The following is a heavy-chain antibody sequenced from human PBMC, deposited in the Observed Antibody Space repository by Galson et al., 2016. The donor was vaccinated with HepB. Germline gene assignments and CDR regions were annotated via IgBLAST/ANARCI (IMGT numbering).Heavy chain of an antibody. CDR2: IIPIFGTT. D-gene: IGHD2-21*02. V-gene: IGHV1-69*13. J-gene: IGHJ3*02. CDR3: ARGQAYCGGDCHDAFDM. Sequence: SVKVSCKASGGTFSSYPVSWVRQAPGQGLEWMGGIIPIFGTTNYAQKFQGTVTITADESTSTVYMDLSSLRSEDTAVYYCARGQAYCGGDCHDAFDMWGQGTTVTLSS. CDR1: GGTFSSYP.